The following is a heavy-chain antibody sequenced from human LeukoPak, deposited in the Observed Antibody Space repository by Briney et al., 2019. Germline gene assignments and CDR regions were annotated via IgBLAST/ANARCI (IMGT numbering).Heavy chain of an antibody. CDR3: ARRKRVVIIPFDY. CDR2: IYHRGSA. D-gene: IGHD3-3*01. Sequence: PSETLSLTCSVSGYSISSGYYWGWIRQPPGKGLEWIGSIYHRGSAYHNPSLKSRVTISVDTSKNQFSLKLSSVTAADTAVYYCARRKRVVIIPFDYWGQGTLVTVSS. J-gene: IGHJ4*02. V-gene: IGHV4-38-2*02. CDR1: GYSISSGYY.